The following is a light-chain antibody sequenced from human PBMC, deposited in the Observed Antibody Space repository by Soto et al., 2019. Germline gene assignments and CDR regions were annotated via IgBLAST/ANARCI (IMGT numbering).Light chain of an antibody. J-gene: IGKJ4*01. CDR3: MQSLQFPLT. CDR1: QSLLHSNEKTY. CDR2: EVS. Sequence: DLVMTQTPLSLSVTPGQPASISCKSSQSLLHSNEKTYLYWYLQKPGQPPQLLIYEVSNRFSGVXDXYSGSGSGTYFTLEISRVEAEDVGDYYCMQSLQFPLTFGGGTKVEIK. V-gene: IGKV2D-29*01.